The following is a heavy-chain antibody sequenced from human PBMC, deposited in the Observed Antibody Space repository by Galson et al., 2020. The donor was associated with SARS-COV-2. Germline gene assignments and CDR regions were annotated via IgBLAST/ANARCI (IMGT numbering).Heavy chain of an antibody. D-gene: IGHD1-7*01. Sequence: GESLKISCAASGFTFSSYGMHWVSQAPGKGLEWVAVISYDGSNKYYADSVKGRFTISRDNSKNTLYLQMNSLRAEDTAVYYCAKDLRWNYVLDYWGQGTLVTVSS. V-gene: IGHV3-30*18. CDR3: AKDLRWNYVLDY. CDR2: ISYDGSNK. J-gene: IGHJ4*02. CDR1: GFTFSSYG.